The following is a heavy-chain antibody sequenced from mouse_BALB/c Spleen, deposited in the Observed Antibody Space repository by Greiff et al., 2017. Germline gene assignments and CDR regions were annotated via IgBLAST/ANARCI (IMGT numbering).Heavy chain of an antibody. V-gene: IGHV5-12-2*01. CDR2: ISNGGGST. CDR3: ANHCASSGARYWDMDD. CDR1: GFTFSSSY. D-gene: IGHD4-1*01. Sequence: EVQLMESGGGLVQPGGSLKLSCAASGFTFSSSYMSWVRQTPEKRLEWVAYISNGGGSTYYPDTVKVRFTITRDTAKDTLYLKISSLTNEVTAMYYCANHCASSGARYWDMDDWGEGTTVTVSS. J-gene: IGHJ4*01.